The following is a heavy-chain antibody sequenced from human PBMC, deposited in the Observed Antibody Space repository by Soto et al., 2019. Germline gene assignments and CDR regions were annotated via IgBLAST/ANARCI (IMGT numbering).Heavy chain of an antibody. CDR3: ARGYYGSGSYYNPPYFDY. J-gene: IGHJ4*02. V-gene: IGHV3-30-3*01. D-gene: IGHD3-10*01. Sequence: GSLRLSCAASGFTFSSYAMHWVRQAPGKGLEWVAVISYDGSNKYYADSVKGRFTISRDNSKNTLYLQMNSLRAEDTAVYYCARGYYGSGSYYNPPYFDYWGQGTLVTVSS. CDR1: GFTFSSYA. CDR2: ISYDGSNK.